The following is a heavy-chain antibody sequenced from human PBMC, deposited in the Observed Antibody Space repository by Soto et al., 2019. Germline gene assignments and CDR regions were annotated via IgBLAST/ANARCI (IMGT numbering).Heavy chain of an antibody. J-gene: IGHJ6*02. CDR3: ARAGCDGGTCYTLVGLRYGMDV. Sequence: QVQLVESGGGVVQPGRSLRLSCAASGFTFSNYAMYWVRQAPGKGLEWVAVISYDGNNKYYADSVKGRFTISRDNSKNTMYLQMTSLRAEDTAVYYCARAGCDGGTCYTLVGLRYGMDVWGQGTTVTVSS. D-gene: IGHD2-15*01. CDR1: GFTFSNYA. CDR2: ISYDGNNK. V-gene: IGHV3-30-3*01.